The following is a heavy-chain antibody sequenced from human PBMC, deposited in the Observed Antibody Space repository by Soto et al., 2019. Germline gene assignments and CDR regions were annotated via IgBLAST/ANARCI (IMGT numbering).Heavy chain of an antibody. D-gene: IGHD3-22*01. CDR1: GLSFTNYA. CDR3: AQASADSCCCSQFDY. J-gene: IGHJ4*02. V-gene: IGHV3-23*01. CDR2: ISGSGGST. Sequence: EVQLLESGGGLVQPGGSLRLSCAASGLSFTNYAMSWVRQAPGKGLEWVSGISGSGGSTYYADSVKGRFTISRDNSKNPLYLQMNSLRAEDTAVFYCAQASADSCCCSQFDYWGPGNLVTVSS.